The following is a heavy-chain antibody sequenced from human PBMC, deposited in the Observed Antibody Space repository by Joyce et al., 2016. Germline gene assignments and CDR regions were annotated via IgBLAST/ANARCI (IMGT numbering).Heavy chain of an antibody. CDR1: VASISSYY. V-gene: IGHV4-59*01. CDR3: ARDPGYCITSSCYRWFDP. J-gene: IGHJ5*02. Sequence: QVQLQESGPGLVKPSETLSLTCTVSVASISSYYWSWIRQPPGKGLEWLGSIYYSGSTKYNPSLKSRVTISVDTSKKQFSLRLSSVTSADTAVYYCARDPGYCITSSCYRWFDPWGQGTLVTVSS. CDR2: IYYSGST. D-gene: IGHD2-2*01.